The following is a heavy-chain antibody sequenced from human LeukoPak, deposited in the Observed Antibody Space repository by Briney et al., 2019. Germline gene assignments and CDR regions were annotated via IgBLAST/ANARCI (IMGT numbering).Heavy chain of an antibody. CDR1: GFTFSSYA. J-gene: IGHJ4*02. D-gene: IGHD3-3*01. CDR3: AKVRYDFWSGSALYYFDY. Sequence: GGSLRLSCAASGFTFSSYAMSRVRQAPGKGLEWVSAISGSGGSTYYADSVKGRFTISRDNSKNTLYLQMNSLRAEDTAVYYCAKVRYDFWSGSALYYFDYWGQGTLVTVSS. V-gene: IGHV3-23*01. CDR2: ISGSGGST.